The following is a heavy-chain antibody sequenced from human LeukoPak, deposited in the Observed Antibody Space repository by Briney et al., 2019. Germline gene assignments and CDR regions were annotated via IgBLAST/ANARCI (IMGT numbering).Heavy chain of an antibody. J-gene: IGHJ6*02. V-gene: IGHV3-33*01. CDR1: GFTFSNYG. Sequence: PGGSLRLSCAASGFTFSNYGMHWVRQAPGKGLEWVAVIWYDGSNKYYADSVKGRFTISRDNSKNTLYLQMNSLRAEDTAVYYCARGVTLVGLDGMDVWGQGTTVTVSS. CDR2: IWYDGSNK. CDR3: ARGVTLVGLDGMDV. D-gene: IGHD4-23*01.